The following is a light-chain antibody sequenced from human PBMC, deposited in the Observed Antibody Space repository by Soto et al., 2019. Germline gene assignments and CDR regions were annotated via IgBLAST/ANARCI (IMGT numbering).Light chain of an antibody. J-gene: IGLJ1*01. CDR3: SSFTSSRAYV. CDR1: SSDVGNYNY. V-gene: IGLV2-14*01. CDR2: EVS. Sequence: QSVLTQPASVSGSPGQSITISCTGTSSDVGNYNYVSWYQQQLGKAPKLIIYEVSNRPSGVSNRFSGSKSGNTASLTISGLQAEDEADYYCSSFTSSRAYVFGIGTKVTVL.